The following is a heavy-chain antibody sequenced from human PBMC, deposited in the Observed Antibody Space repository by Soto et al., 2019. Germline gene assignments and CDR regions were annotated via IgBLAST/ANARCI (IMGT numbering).Heavy chain of an antibody. CDR1: GFTFSSYA. J-gene: IGHJ6*02. D-gene: IGHD5-12*01. V-gene: IGHV3-30-3*01. Sequence: PGGSLRLSCAASGFTFSSYAMHWVRQAPGKGLEWVAVISYDGSNKYYADSVKGRFTISRDNSKNTLYLQMNSLRAEDTAVYYCAKDGWLRFLEKHYGMDVWGQGTTVTVSS. CDR2: ISYDGSNK. CDR3: AKDGWLRFLEKHYGMDV.